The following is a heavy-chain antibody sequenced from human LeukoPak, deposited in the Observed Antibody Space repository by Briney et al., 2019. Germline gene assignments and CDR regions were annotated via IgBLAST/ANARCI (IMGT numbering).Heavy chain of an antibody. CDR2: ISYDGSNK. V-gene: IGHV3-30*18. J-gene: IGHJ4*02. Sequence: GRSLRLSCAATGFTFSSYGTHWVRQAPGKGLEWVAVISYDGSNKYYADSVKGRFTISRDNSKNTLYLQMNSLRAEDTAVYYCAKRRSPGSGWYFENYFDYWGQGTLVTVSS. D-gene: IGHD6-19*01. CDR1: GFTFSSYG. CDR3: AKRRSPGSGWYFENYFDY.